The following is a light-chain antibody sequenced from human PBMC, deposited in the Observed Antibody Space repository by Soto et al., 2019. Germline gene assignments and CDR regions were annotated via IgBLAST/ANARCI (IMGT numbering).Light chain of an antibody. Sequence: DIQMTQSPSTLSASVGDRVTITCRASQSISSWLAWYQQKPGKAPKLLTYKASSLESGVPSRFSVSESGTEFTLTISSLQPDDFATYYCQQYNSYSPYTFGQGTKLEIK. V-gene: IGKV1-5*03. J-gene: IGKJ2*01. CDR1: QSISSW. CDR3: QQYNSYSPYT. CDR2: KAS.